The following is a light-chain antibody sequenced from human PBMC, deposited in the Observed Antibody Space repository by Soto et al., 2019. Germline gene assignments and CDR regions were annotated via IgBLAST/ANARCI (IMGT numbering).Light chain of an antibody. Sequence: QSVLTQPPSASGSPGQSVTISCTGTSSDVGTYNSVSWYQQHPGKAPKLMMYEVTKRPAGVPDRFSGSKSGNTASLTVSGLQAEDEADYYCSSYAGNHIVFGIGTKVTVL. J-gene: IGLJ1*01. CDR1: SSDVGTYNS. V-gene: IGLV2-8*01. CDR2: EVT. CDR3: SSYAGNHIV.